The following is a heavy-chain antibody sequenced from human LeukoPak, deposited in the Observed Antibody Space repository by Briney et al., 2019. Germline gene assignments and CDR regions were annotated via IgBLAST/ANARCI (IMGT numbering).Heavy chain of an antibody. Sequence: SETLSLTCTVSGGSISSYYWGWIRQPPGKGLEWIGSIYYSGSTYYNPSLKSRVTISVDTSKNQLSLKLSSVTAADTAVYYCARRRLDGYNYRGYFDYWGQGTLVTVSS. CDR2: IYYSGST. D-gene: IGHD5-24*01. CDR3: ARRRLDGYNYRGYFDY. J-gene: IGHJ4*02. V-gene: IGHV4-39*01. CDR1: GGSISSYY.